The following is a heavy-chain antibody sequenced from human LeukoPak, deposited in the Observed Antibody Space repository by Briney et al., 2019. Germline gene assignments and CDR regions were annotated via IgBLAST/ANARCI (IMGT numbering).Heavy chain of an antibody. CDR2: ISYDGSNK. CDR3: AKAGTPITMVRGVYFDY. J-gene: IGHJ4*02. V-gene: IGHV3-30*18. CDR1: GFTFSSYG. D-gene: IGHD3-10*01. Sequence: GGSLRLSCAASGFTFSSYGMHWVRQAPGKGLEWVAVISYDGSNKYYADSVKGRFTISRDNSKNTLYLQMNSLRAEDTAVYYCAKAGTPITMVRGVYFDYWGQGTLVTASS.